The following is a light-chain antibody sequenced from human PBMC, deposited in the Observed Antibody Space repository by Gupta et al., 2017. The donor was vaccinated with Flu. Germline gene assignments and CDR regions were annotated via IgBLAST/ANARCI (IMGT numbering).Light chain of an antibody. Sequence: DIVLTQSPGTLSLSPGDRATLSCRASQNIKSNYLAWYVQKTGQAPRRLSYGAFTRATGIPDRCSGSGAGKLGTLTISRLETEDLEVSQGKKYEEDIVTFGGGTKVEIK. J-gene: IGKJ4*02. CDR2: GAF. CDR3: KKYEEDIVT. V-gene: IGKV3-20*01. CDR1: QNIKSNY.